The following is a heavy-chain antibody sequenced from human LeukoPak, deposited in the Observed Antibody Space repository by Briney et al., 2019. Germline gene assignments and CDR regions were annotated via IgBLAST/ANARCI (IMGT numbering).Heavy chain of an antibody. CDR2: IYYSGST. CDR1: GGSISSGGYY. D-gene: IGHD3-22*01. CDR3: ARAGDSSGYEYYFDY. J-gene: IGHJ4*02. Sequence: SETLSLTCTVSGGSISSGGYYWIWIPPHPGKGLEWIRYIYYSGSTYYNPSLKSRVTISVDTSKNQFSLKLSSVTAADTAVYYCARAGDSSGYEYYFDYWGQGTLVTVSS. V-gene: IGHV4-31*03.